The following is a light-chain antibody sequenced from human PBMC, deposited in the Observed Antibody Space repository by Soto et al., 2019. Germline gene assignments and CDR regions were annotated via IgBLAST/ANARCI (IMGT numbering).Light chain of an antibody. Sequence: AYVGDSVTITCRASQSITTWLAWYQQRPGKAPKLLIYDVSSLQSGVPSRFSGSGSGTEFTLTISSLQPDDFATYYCQHYNSYSEAFGQGTKVDIK. CDR1: QSITTW. CDR2: DVS. J-gene: IGKJ1*01. CDR3: QHYNSYSEA. V-gene: IGKV1-5*01.